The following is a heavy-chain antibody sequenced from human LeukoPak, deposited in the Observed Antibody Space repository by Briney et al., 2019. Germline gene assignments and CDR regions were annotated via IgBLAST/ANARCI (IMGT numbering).Heavy chain of an antibody. Sequence: ASVKVSCKASGYTFTGYYVHWVRQAPGQGLELMGWINPNSGGTNYAQQFQGRVTMTRDTSISTTYMELSRLTSDDTAVYYCARGGGSYHVDYWGQGTLVTVSS. CDR3: ARGGGSYHVDY. CDR2: INPNSGGT. CDR1: GYTFTGYY. D-gene: IGHD1-26*01. V-gene: IGHV1-2*02. J-gene: IGHJ4*02.